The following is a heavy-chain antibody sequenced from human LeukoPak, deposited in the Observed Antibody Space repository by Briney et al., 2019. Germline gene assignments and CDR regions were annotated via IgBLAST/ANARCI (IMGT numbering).Heavy chain of an antibody. CDR2: ISSSSTI. D-gene: IGHD1-1*01. J-gene: IGHJ4*02. V-gene: IGHV3-48*02. CDR1: GFTFSYYS. Sequence: PGGSLGLSCAASGFTFSYYSMKWVRQAPGKGLEWVSYISSSSTIYYADSVKGRFTISRDNAKNSLYLQMNSLRDEDTAVYYCARVTGTGHFDYWGQGTLVTVSS. CDR3: ARVTGTGHFDY.